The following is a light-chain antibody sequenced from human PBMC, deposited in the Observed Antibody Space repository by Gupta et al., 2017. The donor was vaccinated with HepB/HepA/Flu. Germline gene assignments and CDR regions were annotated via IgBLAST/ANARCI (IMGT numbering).Light chain of an antibody. CDR2: TSS. V-gene: IGKV1-39*01. J-gene: IGKJ2*03. Sequence: DTQMTQSPSSLPASVGDSVTITCRASQSVATYLNWYQHKRGQAPKLLVHTSSILQSGVPSRFSGNGYKTEFTLTITSLQPEDSATYYCQHSYSAYSFGQGTKLEIK. CDR1: QSVATY. CDR3: QHSYSAYS.